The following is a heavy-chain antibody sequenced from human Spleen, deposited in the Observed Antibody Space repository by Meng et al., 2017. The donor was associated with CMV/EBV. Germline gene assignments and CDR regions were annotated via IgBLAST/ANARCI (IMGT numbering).Heavy chain of an antibody. V-gene: IGHV3-72*01. CDR2: TRNRANGYTT. CDR1: GFILSDHY. D-gene: IGHD3-22*01. J-gene: IGHJ4*02. CDR3: ARGYDTSGYYDY. Sequence: FGFILSDHYMDWVRQAPGKGLEWVGRTRNRANGYTTEYAASVKGRFTLSRDDSNNSLYLQMNSLKTEDTAVYYCARGYDTSGYYDYWGQGTLVTVSS.